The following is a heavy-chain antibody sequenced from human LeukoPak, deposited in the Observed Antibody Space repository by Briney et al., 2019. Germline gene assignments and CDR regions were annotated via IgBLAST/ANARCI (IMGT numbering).Heavy chain of an antibody. CDR3: ARDRYPYPGIAAAGTCMDV. CDR2: ISYDGSNK. CDR1: GFTFSSYA. V-gene: IGHV3-30*04. Sequence: GGSLRLSCAASGFTFSSYAMHWVRQAPGKGLEWVAVISYDGSNKYYADSVKGRFTISRDNSKNTLYLQMNSLRAEDTAVYYCARDRYPYPGIAAAGTCMDVWGKGTTVTVSS. J-gene: IGHJ6*04. D-gene: IGHD6-13*01.